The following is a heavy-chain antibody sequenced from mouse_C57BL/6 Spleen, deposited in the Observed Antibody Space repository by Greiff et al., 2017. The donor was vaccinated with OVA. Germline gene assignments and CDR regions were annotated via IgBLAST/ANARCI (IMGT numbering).Heavy chain of an antibody. V-gene: IGHV5-17*01. Sequence: EVQLVESGGGLVKPGGSLKLSCAASGFTFSDYGMHWVRQAPEKGLEWVAYISSGSSTIYYADTVKGRFTISRDNAKNTLFLQMTSLRSEDTAMYYCARGWGNSWFAYWGQGTLVTVSA. CDR1: GFTFSDYG. CDR3: ARGWGNSWFAY. CDR2: ISSGSSTI. D-gene: IGHD2-1*01. J-gene: IGHJ3*01.